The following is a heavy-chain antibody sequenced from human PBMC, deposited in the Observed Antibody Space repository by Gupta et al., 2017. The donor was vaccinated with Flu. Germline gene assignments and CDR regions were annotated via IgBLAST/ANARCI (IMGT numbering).Heavy chain of an antibody. CDR2: ITGGSAT. Sequence: VRQAPGKGLEWVSLITGGSATFYGDSVKGRFTISRDNSKNTLYLQMNSLRAEDTAVYYCARRGTASTYDFDYWGQGTLVTVSS. J-gene: IGHJ4*02. CDR3: ARRGTASTYDFDY. V-gene: IGHV3-23*01. D-gene: IGHD6-13*01.